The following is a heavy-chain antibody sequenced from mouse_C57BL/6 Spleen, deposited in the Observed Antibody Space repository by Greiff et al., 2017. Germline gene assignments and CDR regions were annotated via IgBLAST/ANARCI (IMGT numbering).Heavy chain of an antibody. D-gene: IGHD2-1*01. V-gene: IGHV1-61*01. CDR1: GYTFTSYW. J-gene: IGHJ4*01. CDR3: AREVRGNYGFYAMDY. CDR2: IYPSDSET. Sequence: VKLQQPGAELVRPGSSVKLSCKASGYTFTSYWMDWVKQRPGQGLEWIGNIYPSDSETHYNQKFKDKATLTVDKSSSTAYMQLSSLTSEDSAVYYCAREVRGNYGFYAMDYWGQGTSVTVSS.